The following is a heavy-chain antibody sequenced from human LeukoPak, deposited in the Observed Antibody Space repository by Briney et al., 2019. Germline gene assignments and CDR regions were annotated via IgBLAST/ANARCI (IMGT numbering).Heavy chain of an antibody. D-gene: IGHD3-22*01. CDR1: GYTFTGYY. V-gene: IGHV1-2*02. Sequence: ASVKVSCKASGYTFTGYYMHWVRQAPGQGLEWMGWINPNSGGTNYAQKFQGRVTMTRDTSISTAYMELSRLRSDDTAVYYCARVWSHYDSSGEAPNWFDPWGQGTLVTVSS. CDR2: INPNSGGT. CDR3: ARVWSHYDSSGEAPNWFDP. J-gene: IGHJ5*02.